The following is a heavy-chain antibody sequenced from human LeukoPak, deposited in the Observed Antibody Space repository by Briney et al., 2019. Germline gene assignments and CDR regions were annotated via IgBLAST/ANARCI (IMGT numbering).Heavy chain of an antibody. CDR3: AKDPGYQVVYCFDY. J-gene: IGHJ4*02. Sequence: SVKVSCKAPGGTFSSYAISWVRQAPGQGLEWMGGIIPIFGTANYAQKFQGRVTITTDESTSTAYMELSSLRSEDTAVYYCAKDPGYQVVYCFDYWGQGTLVTVSS. CDR1: GGTFSSYA. V-gene: IGHV1-69*05. D-gene: IGHD2-2*01. CDR2: IIPIFGTA.